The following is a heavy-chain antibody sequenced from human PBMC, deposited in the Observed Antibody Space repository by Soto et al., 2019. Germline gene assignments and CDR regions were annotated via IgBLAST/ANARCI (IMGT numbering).Heavy chain of an antibody. Sequence: PSETLSLTCVVSGYSISSTSCWGWIRQPPGKGLEWIGNIDHSGTTHYNPSLKSRVTMSADTSKNQFSLKVSSVTAADTAVYFCARRAVLTLAFDYWGQGTLVTVS. J-gene: IGHJ4*02. CDR2: IDHSGTT. CDR1: GYSISSTSC. D-gene: IGHD7-27*01. V-gene: IGHV4-38-2*01. CDR3: ARRAVLTLAFDY.